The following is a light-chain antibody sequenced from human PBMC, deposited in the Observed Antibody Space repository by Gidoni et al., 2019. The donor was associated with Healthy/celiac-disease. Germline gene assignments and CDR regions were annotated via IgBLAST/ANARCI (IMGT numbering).Light chain of an antibody. CDR3: QQSYSTPCT. CDR2: AAS. J-gene: IGKJ3*01. CDR1: QSISSY. V-gene: IGKV1-39*01. Sequence: DFQMPQSPSSLSASVGDRVTITCRASQSISSYLNWYQQKPGKAPKLLIYAASSLQSGVPSRFSGSGSGTDFTLTISSLQPEDFATYYCQQSYSTPCTFGPGTKVDIK.